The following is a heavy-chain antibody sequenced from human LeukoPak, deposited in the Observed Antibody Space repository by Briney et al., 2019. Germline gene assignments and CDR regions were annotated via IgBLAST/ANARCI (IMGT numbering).Heavy chain of an antibody. D-gene: IGHD6-13*01. Sequence: AVKVFCKASGGTFSTYSISWVRRAPGRGRVWLGRIISILGIANYAQKFQGRVTITADKSTSTAYMELSSLRSEDTAVYYCARGGYRNYGMDVWGQGTTVTVSS. CDR1: GGTFSTYS. J-gene: IGHJ6*02. CDR3: ARGGYRNYGMDV. CDR2: IISILGIA. V-gene: IGHV1-69*02.